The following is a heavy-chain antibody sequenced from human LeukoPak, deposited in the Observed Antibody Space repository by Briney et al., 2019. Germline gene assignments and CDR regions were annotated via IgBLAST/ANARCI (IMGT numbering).Heavy chain of an antibody. D-gene: IGHD6-19*01. V-gene: IGHV3-30*02. J-gene: IGHJ4*02. CDR2: IRNDGTSK. CDR3: AKGPIAVAGPPDY. CDR1: GLTFRSYA. Sequence: QPGGSLRLSCAASGLTFRSYAMSGVRQAPGKGREGVSFIRNDGTSKYYADSVKGRFTISRDNSKNTLSLQMNSLRAEDTAVYYCAKGPIAVAGPPDYWGQGTLVTVSS.